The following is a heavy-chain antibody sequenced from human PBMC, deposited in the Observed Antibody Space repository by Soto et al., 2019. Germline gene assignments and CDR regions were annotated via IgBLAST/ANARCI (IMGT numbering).Heavy chain of an antibody. CDR3: ARVRPQAPAAMSS. CDR1: GYTFTNYH. Sequence: ASVKVSCKASGYTFTNYHMHWLRQAPGQGLEWMGMINPSGGSTTYAQKFQGRVTMTRDTSTSTVYMELSSLRSEDTAVYYCARVRPQAPAAMSSWGQGTLVTVSS. D-gene: IGHD2-2*01. V-gene: IGHV1-46*01. CDR2: INPSGGST. J-gene: IGHJ5*02.